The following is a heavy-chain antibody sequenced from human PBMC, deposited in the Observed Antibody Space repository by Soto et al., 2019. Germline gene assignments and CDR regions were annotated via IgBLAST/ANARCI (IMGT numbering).Heavy chain of an antibody. CDR1: GFTFSYG. CDR2: ISYDSSNK. J-gene: IGHJ4*02. D-gene: IGHD2-15*01. CDR3: AKLVIGYCSGNTCDDY. V-gene: IGHV3-30*18. Sequence: VQLLESGGGLIQPGGSLRLSCAASGFTFSYGIHWLRQAPGKGLEWVAYISYDSSNKFYGDSVKGRFTISRDNSKNTQFLQMTIQRAEDTAVYYCAKLVIGYCSGNTCDDYWGQGTLVAVSS.